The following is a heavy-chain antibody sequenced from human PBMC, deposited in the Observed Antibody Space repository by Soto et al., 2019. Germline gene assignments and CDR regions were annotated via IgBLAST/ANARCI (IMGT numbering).Heavy chain of an antibody. CDR2: ISYDGSNK. J-gene: IGHJ6*02. CDR1: GFSFSSYG. D-gene: IGHD6-13*01. Sequence: GRYLRLSCAASGFSFSSYGMHWVRQAPGKGLEWVAVISYDGSNKYYADSVKGRFTISRDNSKNTLYLQMNSLRAEDTAVYYCAKDRSPFSSIWYSSYGMDVPCQGPSVSGSS. CDR3: AKDRSPFSSIWYSSYGMDV. V-gene: IGHV3-30*18.